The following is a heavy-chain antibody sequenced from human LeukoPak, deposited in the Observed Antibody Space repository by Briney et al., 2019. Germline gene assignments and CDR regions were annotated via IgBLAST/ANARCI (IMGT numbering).Heavy chain of an antibody. CDR1: GGTFSSYA. CDR2: IIPILGIA. D-gene: IGHD6-13*01. CDR3: QFLGGIAAAGTLSPEGTSVDY. V-gene: IGHV1-69*04. Sequence: SVKVSCKASGGTFSSYAISWVRQAPGQGLEWMGRIIPILGIANYAQKFQGRVTITAGKSTSTAYMELSGLRSEDTAVYYCQFLGGIAAAGTLSPEGTSVDYWGQGTLVTVSS. J-gene: IGHJ4*02.